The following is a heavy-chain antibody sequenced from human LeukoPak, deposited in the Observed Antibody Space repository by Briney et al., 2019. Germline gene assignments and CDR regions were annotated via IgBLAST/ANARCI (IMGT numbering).Heavy chain of an antibody. CDR1: GYTFTSYD. CDR2: MNPNSGNT. Sequence: ASVKVSCKASGYTFTSYDINWVRQATGQGLEWMGWMNPNSGNTGYAQKFQGRVTMTRNTSISTAYMELSSLRSEGTAVYYCARGRGRGWFREFRYYYYYMDVWGKGTTVTVSS. V-gene: IGHV1-8*01. D-gene: IGHD3-10*01. J-gene: IGHJ6*03. CDR3: ARGRGRGWFREFRYYYYYMDV.